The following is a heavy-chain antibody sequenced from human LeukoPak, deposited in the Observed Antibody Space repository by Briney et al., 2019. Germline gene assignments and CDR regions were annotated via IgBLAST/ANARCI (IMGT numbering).Heavy chain of an antibody. CDR3: AKDIATMRWLRPDPSVDY. Sequence: PGGSLRLSCAASGLTFSNHGMHWVRQAPGKGLEWVSFIRYDGINKYYPDSVKGRFTISRDNSKNTLYLHMNSLRAEDTAVYYRAKDIATMRWLRPDPSVDYWGQGTLVTVSS. J-gene: IGHJ4*02. CDR1: GLTFSNHG. V-gene: IGHV3-30*02. D-gene: IGHD5-12*01. CDR2: IRYDGINK.